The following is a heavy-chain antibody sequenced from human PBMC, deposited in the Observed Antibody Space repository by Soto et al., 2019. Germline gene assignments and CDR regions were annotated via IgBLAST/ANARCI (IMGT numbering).Heavy chain of an antibody. J-gene: IGHJ4*01. CDR1: GGPISRGGYS. Sequence: QVQLQESGPGLVQPSQTLSSTSTVPGGPISRGGYSWGWIRQHPGTGLEWIGHISYSGSTYYNTSLKSRVTISVDTSRNQFSLIVNSVTAADTAVYYCARGVLHWGQGTLVTVSS. CDR2: ISYSGST. CDR3: ARGVLH. V-gene: IGHV4-31*03.